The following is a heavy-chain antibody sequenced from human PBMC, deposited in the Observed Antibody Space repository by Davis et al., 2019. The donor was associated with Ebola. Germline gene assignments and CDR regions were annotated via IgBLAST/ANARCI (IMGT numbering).Heavy chain of an antibody. CDR2: IYSGGST. J-gene: IGHJ3*02. CDR3: ARDLEQWGAFDI. V-gene: IGHV3-53*01. D-gene: IGHD6-19*01. CDR1: GFTVSSNY. Sequence: GESLKISCAASGFTVSSNYMSWVRQAPGKGLEWVSVIYSGGSTYYADSVKGRFTISRHNSKNTLYLQMNSLRAEDTAVYYCARDLEQWGAFDIWGQGTMVTVSS.